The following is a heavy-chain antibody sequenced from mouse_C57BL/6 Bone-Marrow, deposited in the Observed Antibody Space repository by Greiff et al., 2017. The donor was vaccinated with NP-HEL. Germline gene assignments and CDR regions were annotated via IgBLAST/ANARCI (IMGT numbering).Heavy chain of an antibody. V-gene: IGHV5-4*01. D-gene: IGHD1-1*01. J-gene: IGHJ2*01. CDR1: GFTFSSYA. CDR2: ISDGGSYT. Sequence: EVKLVESGGGLVKPGGSLKLSCAASGFTFSSYAMSWVRQTPEKRLEWVATISDGGSYTYYPDNVKGRFTIFSDNAKNNLYLQMSHLQSEDTAMYYCARERGYYGRGFYFDYWGQGTTLTVSS. CDR3: ARERGYYGRGFYFDY.